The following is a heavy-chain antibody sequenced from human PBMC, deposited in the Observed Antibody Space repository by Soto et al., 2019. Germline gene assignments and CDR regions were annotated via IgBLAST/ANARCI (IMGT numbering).Heavy chain of an antibody. V-gene: IGHV1-24*01. D-gene: IGHD4-17*01. Sequence: ASVKVSCKVSGYTLTELSMHWVRQAPGKGLEWMGGFDPEDGETIYAQKFQGRVTMTEDTSTDTAYMELSSLRSEDTAVYYCATVRATVTIYYYYYMDVWGKGTTVTVSS. J-gene: IGHJ6*03. CDR1: GYTLTELS. CDR3: ATVRATVTIYYYYYMDV. CDR2: FDPEDGET.